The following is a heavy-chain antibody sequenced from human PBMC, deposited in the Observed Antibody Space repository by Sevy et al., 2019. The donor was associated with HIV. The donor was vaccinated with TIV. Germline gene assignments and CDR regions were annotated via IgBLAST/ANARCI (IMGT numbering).Heavy chain of an antibody. CDR2: IIPIFGTA. CDR3: ARGGGVGATTTPDS. V-gene: IGHV1-69*13. D-gene: IGHD1-26*01. Sequence: ASVKVSCKASGGTFSSYAIRWVRQAPGQGLEWMGVIIPIFGTANYAQKFQGRVTITADESTSTAYMELTCLKSDDTAVYYCARGGGVGATTTPDSWGQGTLVTVSS. J-gene: IGHJ4*02. CDR1: GGTFSSYA.